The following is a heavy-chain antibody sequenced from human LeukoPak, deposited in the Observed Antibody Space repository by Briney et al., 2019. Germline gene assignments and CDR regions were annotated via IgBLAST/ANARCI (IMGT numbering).Heavy chain of an antibody. CDR2: INQDGSKE. D-gene: IGHD5-12*01. J-gene: IGHJ4*02. CDR1: GFTFSNYL. CDR3: VRDGGVSGYDLLDY. Sequence: GGSLRLSCAASGFTFSNYLMTWVRQAPGKGLEWVAHINQDGSKEYYMDSVKARFTISRDNAKNSLSLQMNSLRAEDTAVYYCVRDGGVSGYDLLDYWGQGALLTVSS. V-gene: IGHV3-7*01.